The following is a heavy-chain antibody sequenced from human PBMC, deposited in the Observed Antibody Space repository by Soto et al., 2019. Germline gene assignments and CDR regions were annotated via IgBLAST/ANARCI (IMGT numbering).Heavy chain of an antibody. CDR3: ARRYSGSLDAIDI. V-gene: IGHV5-51*01. CDR2: IYPGDSDT. J-gene: IGHJ3*02. D-gene: IGHD1-26*01. Sequence: GESLKLSCKGSGYSFTSYWIGWVRQMPGKGLEWMGIIYPGDSDTRDSPSFQGQVTISTDKSISTAYLQWRSLKASDTAMYYCARRYSGSLDAIDIWGQGTMVTVSS. CDR1: GYSFTSYW.